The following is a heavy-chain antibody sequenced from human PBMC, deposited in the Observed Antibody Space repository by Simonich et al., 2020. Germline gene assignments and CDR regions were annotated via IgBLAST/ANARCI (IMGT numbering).Heavy chain of an antibody. Sequence: QVQLVQSGAEVKKPGASVKVSCKASGYTFTGYYMHWVRQAPGQGLEWSGWINPNSGGTNDAQKFQGRVTMTRDTSISTAYMELSRLRSDDTAVYYCARDRAARYYYYYYMDVWGKGTTVTVSS. CDR3: ARDRAARYYYYYYMDV. CDR2: INPNSGGT. J-gene: IGHJ6*03. D-gene: IGHD6-6*01. V-gene: IGHV1-2*02. CDR1: GYTFTGYY.